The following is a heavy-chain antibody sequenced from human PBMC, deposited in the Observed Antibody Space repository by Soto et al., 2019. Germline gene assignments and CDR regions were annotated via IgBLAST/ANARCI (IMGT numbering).Heavy chain of an antibody. CDR2: ISSSGSPT. Sequence: GSLRLSCAASGFTFSNHEMNWVRQAPGKGLEWVSYISSSGSPTYYADSVKGRFTISRDNAKNSLYLQMNSLRGEDTAVYYCARVSGIAVAGTTGDAFDIWGQGTMVTVSS. J-gene: IGHJ3*02. D-gene: IGHD6-19*01. CDR1: GFTFSNHE. CDR3: ARVSGIAVAGTTGDAFDI. V-gene: IGHV3-48*03.